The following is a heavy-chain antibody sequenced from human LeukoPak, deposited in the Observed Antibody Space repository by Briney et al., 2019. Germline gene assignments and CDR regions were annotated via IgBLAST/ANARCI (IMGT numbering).Heavy chain of an antibody. CDR3: ARFIAVALPGYYYYYMDV. CDR2: IFTSGST. Sequence: PSETLSLTCTASGGSISSYYWTWIRQPAGKGLEWIGRIFTSGSTNYNPSLKSRVTMSVDTSRDQFSLRLSSVTAADTAVYYCARFIAVALPGYYYYYMDVWGKGTAVTVSS. V-gene: IGHV4-4*07. CDR1: GGSISSYY. D-gene: IGHD6-19*01. J-gene: IGHJ6*03.